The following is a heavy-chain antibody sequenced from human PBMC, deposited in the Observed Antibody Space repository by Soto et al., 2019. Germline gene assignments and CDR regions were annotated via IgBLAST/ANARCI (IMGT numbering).Heavy chain of an antibody. CDR2: VSYDGSKQ. D-gene: IGHD3-22*01. J-gene: IGHJ4*02. CDR3: ARDRVYYYDNSGYYNFDY. V-gene: IGHV3-30-3*01. Sequence: QVQLVESGGGVVQPGRSLRVSCAASGFTFSNYAMHWVRQAPGKGLEWVAVVSYDGSKQFYADFVEGRFTISRDSSKSTLYLHMDNLRDEDTAVYFCARDRVYYYDNSGYYNFDYWGQGTLVTVSS. CDR1: GFTFSNYA.